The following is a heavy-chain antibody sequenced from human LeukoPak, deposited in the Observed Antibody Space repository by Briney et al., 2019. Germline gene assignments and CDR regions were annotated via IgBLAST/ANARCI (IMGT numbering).Heavy chain of an antibody. CDR1: GFTFSSYA. J-gene: IGHJ5*02. D-gene: IGHD3-10*01. Sequence: GGSLRLSCATSGFTFSSYAMHWVRQAPGEGLEWVAVISYDGTNKYYADSVKGRFTISRDNSKNTLYLQMHSLRAEDTAVYNCARARGYYDSGSSNWFDPWGQGTLVTVSS. CDR3: ARARGYYDSGSSNWFDP. V-gene: IGHV3-30*04. CDR2: ISYDGTNK.